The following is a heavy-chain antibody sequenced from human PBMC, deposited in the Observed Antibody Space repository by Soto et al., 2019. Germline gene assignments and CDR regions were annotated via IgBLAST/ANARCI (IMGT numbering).Heavy chain of an antibody. CDR1: GFTLSSYA. Sequence: EVPLLESGGGLVQPGGSLRLSCAASGFTLSSYAMSWVRQAPGKGLEWVSVISGSGGSTYYADSVKGRFTISRDNSKNTLYLQMNRLRAEDTAVYYCAKRASGSYFDYWGQGTLVTVSS. J-gene: IGHJ4*02. CDR2: ISGSGGST. D-gene: IGHD3-10*01. V-gene: IGHV3-23*01. CDR3: AKRASGSYFDY.